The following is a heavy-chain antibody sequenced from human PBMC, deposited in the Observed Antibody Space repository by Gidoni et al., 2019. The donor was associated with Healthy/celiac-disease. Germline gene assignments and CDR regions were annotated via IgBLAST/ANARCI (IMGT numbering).Heavy chain of an antibody. CDR3: AKEPTTVTTRYFDY. D-gene: IGHD4-17*01. CDR2: ISWNSGSI. Sequence: EVQLVESGGGLVQPGRSLRLSCAASGFTFDDYAMHWVRQAPGKGLEWVSGISWNSGSIGYADSVKGRFTISRDNAKNSLYLQMNSLRAEDTALYYCAKEPTTVTTRYFDYWGQGTLVTVSS. CDR1: GFTFDDYA. J-gene: IGHJ4*02. V-gene: IGHV3-9*01.